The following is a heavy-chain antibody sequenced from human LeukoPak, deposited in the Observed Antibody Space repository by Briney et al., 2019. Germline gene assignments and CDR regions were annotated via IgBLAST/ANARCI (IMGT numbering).Heavy chain of an antibody. CDR3: ARDLYGSGSANWFDP. V-gene: IGHV1-18*04. CDR1: GYTFINYG. CDR2: INIDNGNT. Sequence: GASVKVSCKASGYTFINYGLSWVRQAPGQGLEWMGWINIDNGNTNYAQKFQGRVTMTTDTSTTTAYMELSSLRSEDTAVYYCARDLYGSGSANWFDPWGQGTLVTVSS. D-gene: IGHD3-10*01. J-gene: IGHJ5*02.